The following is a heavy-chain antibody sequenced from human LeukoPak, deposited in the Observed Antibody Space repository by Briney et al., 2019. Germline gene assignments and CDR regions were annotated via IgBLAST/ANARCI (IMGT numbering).Heavy chain of an antibody. Sequence: GRSLRLSCAASGFTFDDYAMHWVRQAPGKGLEWVSGISWNSGSIGYADSVKGRFAISRDNAKNSLYLQMNSLRAEDMALYYCAKANYYDSSGYYYSPDWYFDLWGRGTLVTVSS. V-gene: IGHV3-9*03. CDR1: GFTFDDYA. J-gene: IGHJ2*01. D-gene: IGHD3-22*01. CDR3: AKANYYDSSGYYYSPDWYFDL. CDR2: ISWNSGSI.